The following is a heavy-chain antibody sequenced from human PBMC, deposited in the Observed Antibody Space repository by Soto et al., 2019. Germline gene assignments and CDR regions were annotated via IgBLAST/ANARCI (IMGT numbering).Heavy chain of an antibody. J-gene: IGHJ6*02. CDR2: IYYSGST. CDR3: ARGGSGYCSGGSRLVLYGMDV. D-gene: IGHD2-15*01. V-gene: IGHV4-31*03. Sequence: TSETLSLTCTVSGGSISSGGYYWSWIRQHPGKGLEWIGYIYYSGSTYYNPSLKSRVTISVDTSKNQFSLKLSSVTAADTAVYYCARGGSGYCSGGSRLVLYGMDVWGQGTTVTVSS. CDR1: GGSISSGGYY.